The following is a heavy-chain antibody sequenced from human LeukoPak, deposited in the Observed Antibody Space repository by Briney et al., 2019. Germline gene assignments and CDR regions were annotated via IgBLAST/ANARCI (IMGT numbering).Heavy chain of an antibody. CDR1: GGTFSSYA. J-gene: IGHJ4*02. V-gene: IGHV1-18*01. CDR3: ARDRISMVRGVVILSSFFSGSDY. CDR2: ISVYNGHT. Sequence: GASVKVSCKASGGTFSSYAISWVRQAPGQGLEWMGWISVYNGHTNYAQKFQGRVTMTTDTSTSTAYMELRSLRSDDTAVYYCARDRISMVRGVVILSSFFSGSDYWGQGILVTVSS. D-gene: IGHD3-10*01.